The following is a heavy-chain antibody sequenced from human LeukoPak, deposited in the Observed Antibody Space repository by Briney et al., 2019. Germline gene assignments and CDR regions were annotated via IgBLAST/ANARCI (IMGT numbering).Heavy chain of an antibody. CDR1: GYTFTSYY. CDR3: ARGNALYGSGRKFDP. V-gene: IGHV1-46*01. CDR2: INPSGGST. D-gene: IGHD3-10*01. Sequence: ASVKVSCKASGYTFTSYYMHWVRQAPGQGLEWMGIINPSGGSTSYAQKFQGRVTMTRNTSISTAYMELSSLRSEDTAVYYCARGNALYGSGRKFDPWGQGTLVTVSS. J-gene: IGHJ5*02.